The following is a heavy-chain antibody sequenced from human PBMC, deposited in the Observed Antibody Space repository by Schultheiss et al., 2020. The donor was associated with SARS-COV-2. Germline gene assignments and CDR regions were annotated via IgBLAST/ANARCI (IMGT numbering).Heavy chain of an antibody. V-gene: IGHV3-72*01. Sequence: GGSLRLSCAASGFTIGDYYMTWIRQAPGKGLEWVGRIRSKANSYATAYAASVKGRFTISRDNSKNTLYLQMNSLRAEDTAVYYCARGRHFLKDTSMGGFYYLMDVWGKGTAVTVSS. J-gene: IGHJ6*03. CDR3: ARGRHFLKDTSMGGFYYLMDV. CDR1: GFTIGDYY. CDR2: IRSKANSYAT. D-gene: IGHD5-18*01.